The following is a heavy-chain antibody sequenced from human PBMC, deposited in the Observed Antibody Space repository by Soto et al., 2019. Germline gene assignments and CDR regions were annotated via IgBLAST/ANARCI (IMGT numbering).Heavy chain of an antibody. CDR3: ARLPDYGDYVVTSVVGYYYYMDV. V-gene: IGHV3-74*01. Sequence: GGSLRLSCAASGFTFSSYWMHWVRQAPGKGLVWVSRINSDGSSTSYADSVKGRFTISRDNAKNTLYLQMNSLRAEDTAVYYCARLPDYGDYVVTSVVGYYYYMDVWGKGTTVTVSS. CDR2: INSDGSST. CDR1: GFTFSSYW. J-gene: IGHJ6*03. D-gene: IGHD4-17*01.